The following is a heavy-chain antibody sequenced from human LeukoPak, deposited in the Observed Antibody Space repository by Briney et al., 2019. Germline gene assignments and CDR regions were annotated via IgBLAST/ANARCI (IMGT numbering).Heavy chain of an antibody. J-gene: IGHJ4*02. Sequence: SETLSLTCTVFGGSISSYYWSWIRQPPGKGLEWIGYIYYSGSTNYNPSLKSRVTISVDTSKNQFSLKLSSVTAADTAVYYCAKVGAYGDYARHDYWGQGTLVTVSS. D-gene: IGHD4-17*01. CDR2: IYYSGST. CDR3: AKVGAYGDYARHDY. V-gene: IGHV4-59*01. CDR1: GGSISSYY.